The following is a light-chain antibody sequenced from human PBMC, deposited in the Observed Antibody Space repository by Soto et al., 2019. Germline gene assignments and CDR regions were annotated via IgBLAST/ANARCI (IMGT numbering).Light chain of an antibody. V-gene: IGKV3-20*01. Sequence: EIVLTQSPGTLSLSPGDRATLSCRSSQSVISDYLAWYQQKPGQAPRRLIFGASFRATGIPDRFSGSGSGTDFTLTISRLEPEDFAVYYCQQYGSSPTTFGQGTKVDIK. CDR3: QQYGSSPTT. J-gene: IGKJ1*01. CDR1: QSVISDY. CDR2: GAS.